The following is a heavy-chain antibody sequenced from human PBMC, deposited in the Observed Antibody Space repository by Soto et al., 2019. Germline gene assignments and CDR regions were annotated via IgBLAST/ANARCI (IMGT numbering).Heavy chain of an antibody. CDR1: GGTLISYS. J-gene: IGHJ4*02. CDR3: ARDSAAGQQRFDY. CDR2: IIPIFGTA. V-gene: IGHV1-69*01. D-gene: IGHD6-13*01. Sequence: SENVSCKPSGGTLISYSISWVRQAPGQGRECVGWIIPIFGTANYAHKSQGRVTITADESTNTAHLELNSLRTEGTAVYCWARDSAAGQQRFDYWGQGTLVTVSS.